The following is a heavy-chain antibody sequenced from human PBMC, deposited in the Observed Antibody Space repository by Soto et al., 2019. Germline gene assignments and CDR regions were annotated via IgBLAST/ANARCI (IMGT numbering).Heavy chain of an antibody. CDR2: IYYSGST. CDR3: ARVYPRSGYYFDY. Sequence: SETLSLTCTVSGGSISSYYWSWIRQPPGKGLEWIGYIYYSGSTNYNPSLKSRVTISVDTSKNQFSLKLSSVTAADTAVYYCARVYPRSGYYFDYWGQGTLVTVSS. D-gene: IGHD3-10*01. J-gene: IGHJ4*02. V-gene: IGHV4-59*01. CDR1: GGSISSYY.